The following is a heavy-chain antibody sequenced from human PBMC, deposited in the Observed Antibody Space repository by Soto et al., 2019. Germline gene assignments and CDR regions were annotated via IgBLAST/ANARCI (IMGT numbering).Heavy chain of an antibody. V-gene: IGHV3-43*01. CDR1: GFTFDDYT. CDR3: AKDRASGSGWYGSYYYGMDV. J-gene: IGHJ6*02. D-gene: IGHD6-19*01. CDR2: ISWDGGST. Sequence: GRSLRLSCAASGFTFDDYTMHWVRQAPGKGLEWVSLISWDGGSTYYADSVKGRFTISRDNNKNSLYLQMNSLRTEDTALYYCAKDRASGSGWYGSYYYGMDVWGQGTTVTVSS.